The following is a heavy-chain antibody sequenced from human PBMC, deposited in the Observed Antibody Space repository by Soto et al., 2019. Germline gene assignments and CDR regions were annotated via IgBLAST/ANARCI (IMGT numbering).Heavy chain of an antibody. V-gene: IGHV3-48*03. Sequence: GGSLRLSCAASGFTFSSHEMNWVRQAPGKGLEWVSYISSSGSTIYYADSVKGRFTISRDNAKNSLYLQMNSLRAEDTAVYYCATYYYDSSGYYHDAFDIWGQGTMVTVSS. J-gene: IGHJ3*02. CDR2: ISSSGSTI. CDR3: ATYYYDSSGYYHDAFDI. D-gene: IGHD3-22*01. CDR1: GFTFSSHE.